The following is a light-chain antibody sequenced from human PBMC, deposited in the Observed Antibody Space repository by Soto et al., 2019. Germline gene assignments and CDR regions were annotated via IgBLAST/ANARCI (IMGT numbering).Light chain of an antibody. J-gene: IGKJ2*01. V-gene: IGKV3-20*01. CDR1: QSISNNY. CDR2: GAS. Sequence: EIVLTQSPGTLSLSPGERATLSCRASQSISNNYLSWYQQKPGQAPRLLIYGASSRATGIPDRFSGRGSGTDFTLTISRLEPEYFAVYYCQQYGSSSFTFGQGTKLEVK. CDR3: QQYGSSSFT.